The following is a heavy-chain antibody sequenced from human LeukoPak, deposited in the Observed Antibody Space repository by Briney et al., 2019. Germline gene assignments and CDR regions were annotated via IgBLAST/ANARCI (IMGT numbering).Heavy chain of an antibody. D-gene: IGHD2-8*01. CDR2: IYYTGST. CDR1: GGSISSSDYY. J-gene: IGHJ5*02. CDR3: ARENYCTNGVCWAFDP. Sequence: SETLSLNCTVSGGSISSSDYYWSWIRQPPGRGLEWLGNIYYTGSTSYNPSLKSRVTFSVNTFNNQFSLHLSSVTAADTAVYYWARENYCTNGVCWAFDPWGQGTLVTVSS. V-gene: IGHV4-39*07.